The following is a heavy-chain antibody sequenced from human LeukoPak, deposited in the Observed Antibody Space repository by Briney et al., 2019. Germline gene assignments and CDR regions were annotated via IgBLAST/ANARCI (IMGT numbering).Heavy chain of an antibody. D-gene: IGHD1-26*01. CDR2: INWNGGST. CDR3: GRGGGAALDN. CDR1: GFTFDDYG. V-gene: IGHV3-20*01. Sequence: PGGSLRLSCAPSGFTFDDYGMSWVRQAPGKGPEWVSGINWNGGSTGYADSVKGRFTISRDNAKNSLYLQMNSLRAQDTAMYQWGRGGGAALDNWGRGTLFTVS. J-gene: IGHJ4*02.